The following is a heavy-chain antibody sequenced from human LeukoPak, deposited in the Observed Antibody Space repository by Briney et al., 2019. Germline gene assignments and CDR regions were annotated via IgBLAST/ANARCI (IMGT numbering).Heavy chain of an antibody. CDR1: GGSISSSSYY. Sequence: SETLSLTCTVSGGSISSSSYYWGWIRQPPGKGLEWIGSIYYSGSTYYNPSLKSRVTISVDTSKNQFSLKLSSVTAADTAVYYCAGKSRDGYNHVYYYYYYMDVWGKGTTVTISS. D-gene: IGHD5-24*01. V-gene: IGHV4-39*01. CDR3: AGKSRDGYNHVYYYYYYMDV. CDR2: IYYSGST. J-gene: IGHJ6*03.